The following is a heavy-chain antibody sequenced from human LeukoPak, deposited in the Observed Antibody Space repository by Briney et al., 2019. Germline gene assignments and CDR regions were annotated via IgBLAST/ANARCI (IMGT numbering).Heavy chain of an antibody. Sequence: GGSLRLSCAASGFTFSSYAVSWVRHAPGKGLEWVSGISGSGDNTYYADSVKGRFTISRDNSKNTLYVQVNSLGTEDTAAYHCAKGSYYDSSGSFYFDYWGQGTLVTVSS. D-gene: IGHD3-22*01. CDR3: AKGSYYDSSGSFYFDY. V-gene: IGHV3-23*01. J-gene: IGHJ4*02. CDR2: ISGSGDNT. CDR1: GFTFSSYA.